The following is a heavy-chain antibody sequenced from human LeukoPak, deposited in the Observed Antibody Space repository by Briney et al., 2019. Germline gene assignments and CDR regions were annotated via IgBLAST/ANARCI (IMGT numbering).Heavy chain of an antibody. V-gene: IGHV3-53*01. CDR1: GFTVSSNY. D-gene: IGHD1-26*01. Sequence: PGGSLRLSCAASGFTVSSNYMSWVRQAPGKGLEWVSVIYSGGSTYYADSVKGRFTISRDNYKNTLFLQLNILSAEDTAVYYCARVIVGATDYVRDYYYYYYMDVWGKGTTVTVSS. J-gene: IGHJ6*03. CDR2: IYSGGST. CDR3: ARVIVGATDYVRDYYYYYYMDV.